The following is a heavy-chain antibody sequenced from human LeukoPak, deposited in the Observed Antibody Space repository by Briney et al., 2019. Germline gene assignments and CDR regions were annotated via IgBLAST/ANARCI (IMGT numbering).Heavy chain of an antibody. CDR3: ARDPLPRIAAAGTTVDAFDI. D-gene: IGHD6-13*01. CDR2: INPNSGAT. CDR1: GYTFSDHN. J-gene: IGHJ3*02. V-gene: IGHV1-2*02. Sequence: ASVKVSCKASGYTFSDHNMHWIRQAPGQGLEWMGWINPNSGATNYAQKFQGRVTMTRDTSISTAYMELSRLRSDDTAVYYCARDPLPRIAAAGTTVDAFDIWGQGTMVTVSS.